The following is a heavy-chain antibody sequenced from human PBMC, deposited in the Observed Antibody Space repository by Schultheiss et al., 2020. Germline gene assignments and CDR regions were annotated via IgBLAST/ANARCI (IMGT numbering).Heavy chain of an antibody. J-gene: IGHJ6*02. CDR2: ISYDGSNK. CDR3: AKEGYYDSSGYYAWGMDV. V-gene: IGHV3-30*18. CDR1: GFTVSSNY. Sequence: GESLKISCAASGFTVSSNYMSWVRQAPGKGLEWVAVISYDGSNKYYADSVKGRFTISRDNSKNTLYLQINSLRAEDTAVYYCAKEGYYDSSGYYAWGMDVWGQGTTVTVSS. D-gene: IGHD3-22*01.